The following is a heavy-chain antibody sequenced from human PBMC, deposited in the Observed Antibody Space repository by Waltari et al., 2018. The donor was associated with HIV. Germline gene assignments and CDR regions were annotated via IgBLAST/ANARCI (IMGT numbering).Heavy chain of an antibody. D-gene: IGHD2-15*01. Sequence: QVQLPQSLSQFKKPGTSVTISCKSSENAFSGSVINWVRQAPGQGLEWIALNDTKTGSPTDAQVFSGLLILSLDTSVTTSYLQIRALKTNDTATYYCAEGYGAFDFDYWGQGTLITVSP. CDR3: AEGYGAFDFDY. CDR2: NDTKTGSP. J-gene: IGHJ4*02. CDR1: ENAFSGSV. V-gene: IGHV7-4-1*01.